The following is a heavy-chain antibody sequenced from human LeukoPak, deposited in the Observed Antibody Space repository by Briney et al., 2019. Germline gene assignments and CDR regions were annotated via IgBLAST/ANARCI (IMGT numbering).Heavy chain of an antibody. V-gene: IGHV4-39*07. CDR1: GGSISSSSYY. Sequence: PSETLSLTCTVSGGSISSSSYYWGWIRQPPGKGLEWIGSIYYSGSTYYNPSLKSRVTISVDTSKNQFSLKLSSVTAADTAVYYCARGGRSRFNTLVRGARDWGQGTLVTVSS. D-gene: IGHD3-10*01. J-gene: IGHJ4*02. CDR3: ARGGRSRFNTLVRGARD. CDR2: IYYSGST.